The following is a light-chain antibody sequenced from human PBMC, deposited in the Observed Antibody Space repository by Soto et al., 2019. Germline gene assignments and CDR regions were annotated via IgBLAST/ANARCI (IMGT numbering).Light chain of an antibody. CDR3: MRGTHWPRC. CDR2: KVS. V-gene: IGKV2-30*01. Sequence: DVVMTQFPLSLPVGHGQPASISCRSSQSRVYSVGDIYLTWFQQRPGHSPRRLLDKVSNRVPLVPARVSGSGSGTVFTLRISSVEADDVGSDYCMRGTHWPRCFGQGTMLEIK. J-gene: IGKJ2*03. CDR1: QSRVYSVGDIY.